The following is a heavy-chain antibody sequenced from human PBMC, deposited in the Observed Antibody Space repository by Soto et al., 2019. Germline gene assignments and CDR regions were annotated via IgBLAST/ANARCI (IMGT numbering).Heavy chain of an antibody. CDR3: ARDMEGIYYDILTGYYKPGSGFDP. CDR2: IYYSGST. CDR1: GGSISSGGYS. V-gene: IGHV4-31*11. D-gene: IGHD3-9*01. J-gene: IGHJ5*02. Sequence: PSETLSLTCAVSGGSISSGGYSWSWIRQHPGKGLEWIGYIYYSGSTYYNPSLKSRVTISVDTSKNQFSLKLSSVTAADTAVYYCARDMEGIYYDILTGYYKPGSGFDPWGQGTLVTVSS.